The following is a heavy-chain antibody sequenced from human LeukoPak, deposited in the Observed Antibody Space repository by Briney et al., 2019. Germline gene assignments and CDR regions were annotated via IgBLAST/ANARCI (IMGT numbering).Heavy chain of an antibody. V-gene: IGHV3-48*03. J-gene: IGHJ4*02. CDR2: ISSSGSTI. CDR1: GFTFSSYE. CDR3: AYIRYQLPFDY. D-gene: IGHD2-2*01. Sequence: PGGSLRLSCAASGFTFSSYEMNWVRQAPGKGLEWVSYISSSGSTIYYADSVKGRFTISRDNAKNSLYLKMNSLRAEDTAVYYCAYIRYQLPFDYWGQGTLVTVSS.